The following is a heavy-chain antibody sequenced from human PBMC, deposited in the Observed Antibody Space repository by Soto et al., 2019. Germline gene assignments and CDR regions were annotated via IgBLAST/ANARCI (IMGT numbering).Heavy chain of an antibody. CDR1: GFTFSSYA. D-gene: IGHD3-22*01. CDR3: AKDRRIGSSGYYGLYFDY. Sequence: GGSLILSCAASGFTFSSYAMSWVRQAPGKGLEWVSAISGSGGSTYYADSVKGRFTISRDNSKNTLYLQMNSLRAEDTAVYYCAKDRRIGSSGYYGLYFDYWGQGTLVTVSS. V-gene: IGHV3-23*01. J-gene: IGHJ4*02. CDR2: ISGSGGST.